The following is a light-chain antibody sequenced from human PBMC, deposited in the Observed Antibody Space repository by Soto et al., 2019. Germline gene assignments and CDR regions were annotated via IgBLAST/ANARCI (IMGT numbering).Light chain of an antibody. CDR3: HSYDSSLSDWV. Sequence: QSVLTQPPSVSGAPGQRVTISCTGSSSNFGAGYDVHWYQQLPGTAPKLLIYGNTNRPSGVPDRFSGSKSGTSASLAITGLQAEDEADYFCHSYDSSLSDWVFGGGTKLTVL. J-gene: IGLJ3*02. V-gene: IGLV1-40*01. CDR1: SSNFGAGYD. CDR2: GNT.